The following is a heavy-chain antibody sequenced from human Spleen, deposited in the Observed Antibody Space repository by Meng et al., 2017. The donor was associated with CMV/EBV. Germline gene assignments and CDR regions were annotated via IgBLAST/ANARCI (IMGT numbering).Heavy chain of an antibody. D-gene: IGHD1-1*01. J-gene: IGHJ4*02. V-gene: IGHV3-7*03. CDR3: ARDSAITTGDRPK. CDR1: GFTFTSYW. Sequence: GESLKISCATSGFTFTSYWMSWVRQAPGKGLEWVANIKHDGSEKYYVDSVKGRFTISRDNSKNTVHLQMNSLRAEDTAVYYCARDSAITTGDRPKWGQGALVTVSS. CDR2: IKHDGSEK.